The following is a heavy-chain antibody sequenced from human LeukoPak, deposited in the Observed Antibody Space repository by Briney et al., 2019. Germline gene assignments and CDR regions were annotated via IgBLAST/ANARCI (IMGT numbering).Heavy chain of an antibody. CDR3: AREGYSSGWYYFDY. D-gene: IGHD6-19*01. J-gene: IGHJ4*02. V-gene: IGHV3-21*01. CDR1: GFTFSSYS. CDR2: ISSSSSYI. Sequence: PGGSLRLSCAASGFTFSSYSMNWVRQALGKGLEWVSSISSSSSYIYYADSVKGRFTISRDNAKNSLYLQMNSLRAEDTAVYYCAREGYSSGWYYFDYWGQGTLVTVSS.